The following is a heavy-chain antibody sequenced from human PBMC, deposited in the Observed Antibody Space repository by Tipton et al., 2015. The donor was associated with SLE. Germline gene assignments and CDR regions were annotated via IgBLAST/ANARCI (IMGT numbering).Heavy chain of an antibody. CDR3: ARDSSGWYDPSVRAFDI. V-gene: IGHV4-61*01. CDR1: GGSISSSSYY. Sequence: TLSLTCTVSGGSISSSSYYWGWIRQPPGKGLEWIGYIYYSGSTNYNPSLKSRVTISVDTSKNQFSLKLSSVTAADTAVYYCARDSSGWYDPSVRAFDIWGQGTMVTVSS. J-gene: IGHJ3*02. D-gene: IGHD6-19*01. CDR2: IYYSGST.